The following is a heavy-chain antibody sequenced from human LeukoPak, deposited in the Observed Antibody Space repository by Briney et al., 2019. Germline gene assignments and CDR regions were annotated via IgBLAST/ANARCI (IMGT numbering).Heavy chain of an antibody. J-gene: IGHJ3*02. CDR3: ARGKMGWLQSSGDAFDI. D-gene: IGHD5-24*01. Sequence: GGSLRLSCAASGFTFSSYEMNWVRQAPGKGLEWVSYISSSGSTIYYADSVKGRFTISRDNAKNSLYLQMNSLRAEDTAVYYCARGKMGWLQSSGDAFDIWGQGTMVTVSS. CDR2: ISSSGSTI. CDR1: GFTFSSYE. V-gene: IGHV3-48*03.